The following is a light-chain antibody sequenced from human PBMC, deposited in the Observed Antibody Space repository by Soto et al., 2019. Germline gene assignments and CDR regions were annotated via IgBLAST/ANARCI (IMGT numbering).Light chain of an antibody. CDR3: QQYNSYSPLT. J-gene: IGKJ5*01. CDR2: DAS. V-gene: IGKV1-5*01. CDR1: QSISSW. Sequence: DIQMTQSPSTLSASVGDRVTITCRASQSISSWLAWYQQKPGKAPKLLIYDASSLESGVPSRFSGSGSGTEFTLTISSLQPDDFATYYCQQYNSYSPLTFGGGTRLAI.